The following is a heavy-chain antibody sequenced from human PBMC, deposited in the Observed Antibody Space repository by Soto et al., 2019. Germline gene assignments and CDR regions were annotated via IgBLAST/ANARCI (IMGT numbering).Heavy chain of an antibody. Sequence: PGGSLRLSCAASGFPFSSYGMHWVRQAPGKGLEWVAVISYDGSNKYYADSVKGRFTISRDNSKNTLYLQMNSLRAEDTAVYYCANTWRYYAPFDYWGQGTMVTVSS. J-gene: IGHJ4*02. CDR1: GFPFSSYG. CDR2: ISYDGSNK. CDR3: ANTWRYYAPFDY. D-gene: IGHD1-26*01. V-gene: IGHV3-30*18.